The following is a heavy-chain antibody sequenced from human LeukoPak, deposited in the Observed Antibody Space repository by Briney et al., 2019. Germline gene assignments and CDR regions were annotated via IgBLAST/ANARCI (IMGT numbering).Heavy chain of an antibody. D-gene: IGHD6-25*01. J-gene: IGHJ4*02. Sequence: PGGSLRLSCAASGFTFSTHAMSWVRQAPGKGLEWVSAIRGSGDSTYYADSVKGRFTISRDNSKNTVYLQMNSLRAEDTAVYYCAKRFRGNSGLYNFDYWGQGTLVTVSS. CDR3: AKRFRGNSGLYNFDY. CDR2: IRGSGDST. V-gene: IGHV3-23*01. CDR1: GFTFSTHA.